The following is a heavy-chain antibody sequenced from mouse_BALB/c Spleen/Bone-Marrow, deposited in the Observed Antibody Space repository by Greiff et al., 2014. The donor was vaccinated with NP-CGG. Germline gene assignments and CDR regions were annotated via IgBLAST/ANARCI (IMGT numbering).Heavy chain of an antibody. CDR3: ARYDYGLDY. J-gene: IGHJ2*01. Sequence: LVESGPQLVRPGASVKISCKASGYSFTNYWMHWVKQRPGQGLEWIGMIDPSDSETRLNQKFKDKATLTVDKSSITAYMQLSCPTSEDSAVYYCARYDYGLDYWGQDTTLTVSS. D-gene: IGHD2-4*01. CDR2: IDPSDSET. CDR1: GYSFTNYW. V-gene: IGHV1S126*01.